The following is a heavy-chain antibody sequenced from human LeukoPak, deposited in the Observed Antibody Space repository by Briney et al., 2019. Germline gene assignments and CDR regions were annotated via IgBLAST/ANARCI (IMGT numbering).Heavy chain of an antibody. Sequence: VASVKVSCKASGYTFTSYYMHWVRQAPGQGLEWMGIINPSGGSTSYAQKFQGRVTVTRDTSTSTVYMELSSLRSEDTAVYYCAMEDTAMVVVDYWGQGTLVTVPS. CDR1: GYTFTSYY. V-gene: IGHV1-46*01. CDR3: AMEDTAMVVVDY. D-gene: IGHD5-18*01. J-gene: IGHJ4*02. CDR2: INPSGGST.